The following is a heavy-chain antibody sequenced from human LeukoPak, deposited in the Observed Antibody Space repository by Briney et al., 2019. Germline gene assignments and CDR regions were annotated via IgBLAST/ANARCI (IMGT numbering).Heavy chain of an antibody. J-gene: IGHJ4*02. D-gene: IGHD4-17*01. CDR2: ISSSGGTI. CDR1: GFTFSSFW. CDR3: TRLRYGDYG. V-gene: IGHV3-48*04. Sequence: GGSLRLSCAASGFTFSSFWMHWVRQAPGKGLEWVSYISSSGGTIYYADSVKGRFTISRDNAKNSLYLQMNSLRGEDTAVYYCTRLRYGDYGWGQGTLVTVSS.